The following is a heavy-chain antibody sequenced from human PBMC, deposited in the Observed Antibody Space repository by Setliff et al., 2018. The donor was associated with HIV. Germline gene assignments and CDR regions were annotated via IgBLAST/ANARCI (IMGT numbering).Heavy chain of an antibody. Sequence: SETLSLTCTVSGGSIGSSSYYWNWFRQYPGKGLEWIGYIHYTGTTNQNPSLRSLITISLDTSKNQFSLKPTSVTAADTAVYYCARAPYVSGSFGWFDPWGQGTLVTVSS. CDR2: IHYTGTT. J-gene: IGHJ5*02. CDR3: ARAPYVSGSFGWFDP. V-gene: IGHV4-31*01. CDR1: GGSIGSSSYY. D-gene: IGHD3-10*01.